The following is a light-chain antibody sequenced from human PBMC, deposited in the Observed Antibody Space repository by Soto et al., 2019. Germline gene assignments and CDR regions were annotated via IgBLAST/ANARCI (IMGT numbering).Light chain of an antibody. Sequence: QSALTQPASVSGSPGQSITISCPGTSSDVGGYNYVSWYQQHPGKAPKFMIYDVSNRHSGVSNLFSGSKSGNTASRTISGLQADDEDDYSCSSYTTSNTRQIVFGTGTKVTVL. J-gene: IGLJ1*01. CDR2: DVS. CDR1: SSDVGGYNY. V-gene: IGLV2-14*01. CDR3: SSYTTSNTRQIV.